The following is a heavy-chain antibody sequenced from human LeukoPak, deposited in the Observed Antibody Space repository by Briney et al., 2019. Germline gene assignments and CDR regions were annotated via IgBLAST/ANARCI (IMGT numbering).Heavy chain of an antibody. CDR3: ARLASKWNYDPTYFFDY. CDR1: GYRFTNYW. D-gene: IGHD1-7*01. V-gene: IGHV5-51*01. CDR2: LYPDDSDT. J-gene: IGHJ4*02. Sequence: GESLKISCKGSGYRFTNYWIGWVRQMPGKGPEWMGILYPDDSDTRYSPSLQGHFTISADKSISTAYLQWSSLEASDTAMYYCARLASKWNYDPTYFFDYWGQGTLVTVSS.